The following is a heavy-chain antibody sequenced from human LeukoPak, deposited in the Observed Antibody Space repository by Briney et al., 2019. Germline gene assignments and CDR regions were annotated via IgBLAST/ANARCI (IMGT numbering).Heavy chain of an antibody. V-gene: IGHV3-23*01. CDR3: AKRNEMLAVALYAFDI. CDR1: GFTFSSDA. Sequence: PGGSLRLSSAASGFTFSSDAMSWVRQAPGKGLEWGSAISGSGGSTYYADSVKGRFTISRDNSKITLYLQMNSLRAEDTAVYYCAKRNEMLAVALYAFDIWGEGTMVPVSS. D-gene: IGHD6-19*01. CDR2: ISGSGGST. J-gene: IGHJ3*02.